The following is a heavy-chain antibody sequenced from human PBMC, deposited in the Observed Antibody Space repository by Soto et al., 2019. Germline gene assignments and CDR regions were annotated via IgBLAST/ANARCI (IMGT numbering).Heavy chain of an antibody. J-gene: IGHJ6*02. CDR3: AASDCSSTSCYEKGYYGMDV. CDR2: IVVGSGNT. V-gene: IGHV1-58*01. CDR1: GFTFTSSA. Sequence: SVKVSCKASGFTFTSSAVQWVRQARGQRLEWIGWIVVGSGNTNYAQKFQERVTITRDMSTSTAYMELSSLRSEDTAVYYCAASDCSSTSCYEKGYYGMDVWGQGTTVTFSS. D-gene: IGHD2-2*01.